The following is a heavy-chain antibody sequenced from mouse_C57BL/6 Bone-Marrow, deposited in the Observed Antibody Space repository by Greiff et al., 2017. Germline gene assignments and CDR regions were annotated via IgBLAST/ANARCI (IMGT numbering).Heavy chain of an antibody. CDR1: GYTFTDYN. V-gene: IGHV1-18*01. CDR3: ARSGGSSYVDWYFDV. CDR2: INPNNGGT. Sequence: EVQLQQSGPELVKPGASVKIPCKASGYTFTDYNMDWVKQSHGKSLEWIGDINPNNGGTIYNQKFKGKATLTVDKSSSTAYMELRSLTSEDTAVYYGARSGGSSYVDWYFDVWGTGTTVTVSS. D-gene: IGHD1-1*01. J-gene: IGHJ1*03.